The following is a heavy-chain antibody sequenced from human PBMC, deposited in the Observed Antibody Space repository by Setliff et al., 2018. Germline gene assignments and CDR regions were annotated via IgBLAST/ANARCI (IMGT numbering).Heavy chain of an antibody. CDR2: IKQDGSEK. V-gene: IGHV3-7*03. CDR1: GFTFSSYW. Sequence: GSLRLSCAASGFTFSSYWMSWVRQAPGKGLEWVANIKQDGSEKYYVDSVKGRFTISRDNAKNSLYLQMNSLRAEDTAVYYCARGVPAADSYYDFWSGSPAAFDIWGQGTMVTVSS. CDR3: ARGVPAADSYYDFWSGSPAAFDI. J-gene: IGHJ3*02. D-gene: IGHD3-3*01.